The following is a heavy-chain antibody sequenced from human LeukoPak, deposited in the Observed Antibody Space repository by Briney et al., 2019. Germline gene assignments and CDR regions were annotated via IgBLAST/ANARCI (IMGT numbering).Heavy chain of an antibody. D-gene: IGHD6-13*01. J-gene: IGHJ5*02. CDR1: GFTFSDYY. V-gene: IGHV3-11*04. CDR3: ARDGQGGIAAAAYGWFDP. CDR2: ISSSGSTI. Sequence: GGSLRLSCAASGFTFSDYYMSWIRQAPGKGLEWVSYISSSGSTIYYADSVKGRFTISRDNAKNSLYLQMNSPRAEDTAVYYCARDGQGGIAAAAYGWFDPWGQGTLVTVSS.